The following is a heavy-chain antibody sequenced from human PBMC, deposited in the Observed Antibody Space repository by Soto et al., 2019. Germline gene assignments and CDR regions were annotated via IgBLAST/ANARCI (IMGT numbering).Heavy chain of an antibody. CDR3: ARDLLYSTSWANWFDL. Sequence: PXGSMRLCCASAGFTFSSYAMHWFRQAPGKGLEWVAVISYDGSNKYYADSVKGRFTISRDNSKNTLYLQMNSLRAEDTAVYYCARDLLYSTSWANWFDLWGQGNLVTVSS. V-gene: IGHV3-30-3*01. CDR1: GFTFSSYA. D-gene: IGHD6-13*01. CDR2: ISYDGSNK. J-gene: IGHJ5*02.